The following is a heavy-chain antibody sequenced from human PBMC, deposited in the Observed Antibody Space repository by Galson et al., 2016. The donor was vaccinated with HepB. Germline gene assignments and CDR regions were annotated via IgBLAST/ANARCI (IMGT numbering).Heavy chain of an antibody. Sequence: SLRLSCAASGFTFSDYYMSWIRQAPGKGLEWISYISSSSRYTNYVDSVKGRFTISRDNAQNSLYLQMNSLRAEDTAVYYCARELDYGGNGFDYWGQGTLVNVSS. CDR3: ARELDYGGNGFDY. D-gene: IGHD4-23*01. CDR2: ISSSSRYT. V-gene: IGHV3-11*06. CDR1: GFTFSDYY. J-gene: IGHJ4*02.